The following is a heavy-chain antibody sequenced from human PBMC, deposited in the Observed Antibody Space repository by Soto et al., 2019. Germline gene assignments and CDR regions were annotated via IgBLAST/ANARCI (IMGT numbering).Heavy chain of an antibody. D-gene: IGHD5-12*01. J-gene: IGHJ6*02. CDR3: RREWIYGMDD. CDR2: IYYSGST. Sequence: SETLSLTCTVSGGSISSYYWSWIRQPPGKGLEWIGYIYYSGSTNYNPSLKSRVTISVDTSKTQFSLKLSSVTAADTAVYYCRREWIYGMDDWDQGTTVTVSS. V-gene: IGHV4-59*01. CDR1: GGSISSYY.